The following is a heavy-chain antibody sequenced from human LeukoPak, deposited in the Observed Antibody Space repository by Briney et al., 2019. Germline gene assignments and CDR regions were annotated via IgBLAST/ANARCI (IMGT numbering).Heavy chain of an antibody. CDR1: GFTFGAYW. CDR2: IKQDGNEK. V-gene: IGHV3-7*01. CDR3: ARDRALLVAGTYSYYYYMDV. D-gene: IGHD2-15*01. J-gene: IGHJ6*03. Sequence: GGSLRLSCAASGFTFGAYWMTWVRQAPGKGLEWVANIKQDGNEKYYVDFVKGRFAISRDNAKNSLYLDMNSLRAEDTAVYYCARDRALLVAGTYSYYYYMDVWGKGTTVTVSS.